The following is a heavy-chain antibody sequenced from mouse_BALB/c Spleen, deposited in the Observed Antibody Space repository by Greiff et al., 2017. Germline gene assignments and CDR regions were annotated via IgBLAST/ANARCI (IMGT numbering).Heavy chain of an antibody. CDR1: GFTFSSYA. V-gene: IGHV5-9-3*01. J-gene: IGHJ2*01. Sequence: EVHLVESGGGLVKPGGSLKLSCAASGFTFSSYAMSWVRQTPEKRLEWVATISSGGSYTYYPDSVKGRFTISRDNAKNTLYLQMSSLRSEDTAMYYCARHYYGSSYYFAYWGQGTTLTVSS. CDR2: ISSGGSYT. D-gene: IGHD1-1*01. CDR3: ARHYYGSSYYFAY.